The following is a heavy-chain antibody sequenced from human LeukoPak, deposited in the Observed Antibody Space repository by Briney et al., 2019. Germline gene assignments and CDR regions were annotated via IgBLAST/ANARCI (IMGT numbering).Heavy chain of an antibody. Sequence: GGSLRLACAASGFTFSSYAMHWVGQAPGKGLEWVAVISYDGSNKYYADSVKGRFTISRDNSKNTLYLQMNSLRAEDTAVYYCAKDPNFYYCMDVWGKGTTVTISS. V-gene: IGHV3-30*04. CDR3: AKDPNFYYCMDV. CDR1: GFTFSSYA. J-gene: IGHJ6*03. CDR2: ISYDGSNK.